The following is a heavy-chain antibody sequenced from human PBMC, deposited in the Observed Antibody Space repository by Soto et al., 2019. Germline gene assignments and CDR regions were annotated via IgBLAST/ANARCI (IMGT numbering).Heavy chain of an antibody. Sequence: GGSLRLSCAASGFTFSNAWMNWVRQAPGKGLEWVGRIKSKTDGGTTDYAAPVKGRFTISRDDSKNTQYLQMNSLKTRETAGSFCTTDVGQFLEGLPYVMDFWGQGTAVTVP. CDR1: GFTFSNAW. D-gene: IGHD3-3*01. J-gene: IGHJ6*02. V-gene: IGHV3-15*07. CDR2: IKSKTDGGTT. CDR3: TTDVGQFLEGLPYVMDF.